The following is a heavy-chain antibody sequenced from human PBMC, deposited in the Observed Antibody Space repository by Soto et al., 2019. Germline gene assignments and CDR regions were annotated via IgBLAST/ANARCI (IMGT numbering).Heavy chain of an antibody. V-gene: IGHV3-7*05. CDR2: IKQDGSEK. D-gene: IGHD3-10*01. Sequence: PGGSLRLSCAASGFTFSSYWMSWVRQAPEKGLEWVANIKQDGSEKYYVDSVKGRFTISRDNAKNSLYLQMNSLRAEDTAVYYCARSQHLPRGVRGPRFDYWGQGTLVTVSS. J-gene: IGHJ4*02. CDR1: GFTFSSYW. CDR3: ARSQHLPRGVRGPRFDY.